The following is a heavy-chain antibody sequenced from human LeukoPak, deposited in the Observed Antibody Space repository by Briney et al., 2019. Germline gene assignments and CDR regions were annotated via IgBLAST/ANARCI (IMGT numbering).Heavy chain of an antibody. D-gene: IGHD2/OR15-2a*01. J-gene: IGHJ6*03. CDR1: GESINPYY. CDR2: IYKSGTT. V-gene: IGHV4-4*07. CDR3: ARSFLDYMDV. Sequence: SETLSLTCIVSGESINPYYWNWIRQSAGKGLEWIGHIYKSGTTNFNPSLTSRVTMSLDTSRNQFSLKLRSVTAADTAVYFCARSFLDYMDVWGKGTTVTVSS.